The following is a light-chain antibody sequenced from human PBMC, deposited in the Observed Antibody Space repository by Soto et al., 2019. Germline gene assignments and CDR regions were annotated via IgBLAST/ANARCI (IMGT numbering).Light chain of an antibody. V-gene: IGLV2-14*01. Sequence: QSALTQPASVSGSPGQSTTISCSGTISDVVGNNYVSWYQHHPGKAPKVIIYEVRKWPSGVSNRFSGSKSGNTASLTISGLQAEDEADYYCSSYTSSGTGVFGGGTKLTVL. J-gene: IGLJ3*02. CDR2: EVR. CDR3: SSYTSSGTGV. CDR1: ISDVVGNNY.